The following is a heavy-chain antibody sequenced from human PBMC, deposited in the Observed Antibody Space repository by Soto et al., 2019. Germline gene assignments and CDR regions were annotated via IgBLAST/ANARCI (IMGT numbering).Heavy chain of an antibody. CDR3: AGDYGNYGGGFDP. V-gene: IGHV1-18*01. CDR1: GYTFTSYG. D-gene: IGHD4-4*01. CDR2: ISVYNGNT. Sequence: ASVKVSCKASGYTFTSYGINWVRQAPGQGLEWMGWISVYNGNTNYAQKLQGRVTMTRDTSTSTVYMELSSLRSDDTAVYYCAGDYGNYGGGFDPWGQGTLVTVSS. J-gene: IGHJ5*02.